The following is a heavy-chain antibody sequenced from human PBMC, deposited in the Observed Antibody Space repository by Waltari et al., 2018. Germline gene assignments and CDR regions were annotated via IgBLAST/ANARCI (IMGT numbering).Heavy chain of an antibody. CDR2: ISGSGGST. D-gene: IGHD6-13*01. Sequence: EVQLLESGGGLVQPGGSLRLSCAASGFTFSSYAMSWVRQAPGKGLEWVSAISGSGGSTYYAYSGKGRFTSSRDNSKNTLYLQMNSLRAEDTAVYYCAKDLDSSSSDYWGQGTLVTVSS. CDR1: GFTFSSYA. J-gene: IGHJ4*02. V-gene: IGHV3-23*01. CDR3: AKDLDSSSSDY.